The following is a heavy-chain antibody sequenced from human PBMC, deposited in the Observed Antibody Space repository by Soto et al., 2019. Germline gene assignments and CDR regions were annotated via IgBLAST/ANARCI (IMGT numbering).Heavy chain of an antibody. D-gene: IGHD6-13*01. CDR1: GFTFSSYE. V-gene: IGHV3-48*03. J-gene: IGHJ6*02. CDR3: ARDQEAGSFFPYYYGMDV. Sequence: LRLSCATSGFTFSSYEMNWVRQAPGKGLEWVSYISSSGSTIYYADSVKGRFTISRDNAKNSLYLQMDSLRAEDTAVYYCARDQEAGSFFPYYYGMDVWGQGTTVTV. CDR2: ISSSGSTI.